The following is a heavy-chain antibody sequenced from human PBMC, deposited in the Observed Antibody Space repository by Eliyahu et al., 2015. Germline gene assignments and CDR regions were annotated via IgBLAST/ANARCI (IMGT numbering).Heavy chain of an antibody. Sequence: QVQLVQSGAEVKXXGASLKVSCKASGYTXTNNXMHWVRQAPGQGLEWMGMINPGSGSTNYAQKFQGRVTLTRDTSTTTVYMEMSSLRSEDTAVYYCARLGRVGELFPWGQGTLVTVSS. V-gene: IGHV1-46*01. CDR1: GYTXTNNX. CDR2: INPGSGST. D-gene: IGHD3-10*01. CDR3: ARLGRVGELFP. J-gene: IGHJ5*02.